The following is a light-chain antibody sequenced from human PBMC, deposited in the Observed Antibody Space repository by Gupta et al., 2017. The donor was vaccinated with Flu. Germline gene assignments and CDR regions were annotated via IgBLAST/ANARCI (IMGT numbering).Light chain of an antibody. Sequence: QSVLTQPPSVSGAPGPTVTISCTGISSNIGAGHYVHWYQQLPGTAPKLLIFDYNNRPSGVPDRFSGSRSGTSAFLAITGLQAEDEADYYCQSHDSSLSAFVFGTGTMVTVL. CDR1: SSNIGAGHY. V-gene: IGLV1-40*01. CDR3: QSHDSSLSAFV. CDR2: DYN. J-gene: IGLJ1*01.